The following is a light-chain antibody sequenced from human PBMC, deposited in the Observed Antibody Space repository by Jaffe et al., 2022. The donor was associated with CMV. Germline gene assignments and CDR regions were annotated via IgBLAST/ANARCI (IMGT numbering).Light chain of an antibody. Sequence: DIQMTQSPSTLSASVGDRVTITCRASQSISSWLAWYQQKIGKAPKLLIYKASTLESGVPSRFSGSGSGTEFTLTISSLQPDDFATFYCQQYHSYPYTFGQGTKLEIK. CDR2: KAS. CDR1: QSISSW. J-gene: IGKJ2*01. V-gene: IGKV1-5*03. CDR3: QQYHSYPYT.